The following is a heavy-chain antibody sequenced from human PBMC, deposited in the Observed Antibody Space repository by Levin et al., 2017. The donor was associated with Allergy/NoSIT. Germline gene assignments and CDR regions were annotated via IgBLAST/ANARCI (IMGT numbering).Heavy chain of an antibody. D-gene: IGHD3-10*01. Sequence: PSETLSLTCAVYGGSFSGYYWSWIRQPPGKGLEWIGEINHSGSTNYNPSLKSRVTISVDTSKNQFSLKLSSVTAADTAVYYCARGTHPLSLWFGELYAFDIWGQGTMVTVSS. CDR2: INHSGST. CDR1: GGSFSGYY. V-gene: IGHV4-34*01. J-gene: IGHJ3*02. CDR3: ARGTHPLSLWFGELYAFDI.